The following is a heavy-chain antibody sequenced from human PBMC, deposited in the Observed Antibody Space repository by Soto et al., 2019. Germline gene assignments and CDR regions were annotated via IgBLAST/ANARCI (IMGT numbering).Heavy chain of an antibody. CDR2: IDPSDSYT. J-gene: IGHJ6*02. V-gene: IGHV5-10-1*01. CDR3: YTAMVTHYYGMDV. D-gene: IGHD5-18*01. CDR1: GYSFTSYW. Sequence: RESLKISCKGSGYSFTSYWISWVRQMPGKGLEWMGRIDPSDSYTNYSPSFQGHVTISADKSISTAYLQWSSLKASDTAMYYCYTAMVTHYYGMDVWGQGTTVT.